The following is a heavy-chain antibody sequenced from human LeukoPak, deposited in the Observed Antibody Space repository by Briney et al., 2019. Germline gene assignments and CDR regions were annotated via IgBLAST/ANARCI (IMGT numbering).Heavy chain of an antibody. V-gene: IGHV4-34*01. CDR1: GGSFSGYY. D-gene: IGHD5-24*01. CDR3: ARGRGDSDY. J-gene: IGHJ4*02. CDR2: INHSGST. Sequence: SETLSLTCAVYGGSFSGYYWSWIRQPPGKGLEWIGGINHSGSTNYNPSLKSRVTISVDTPKNQFSLKLSSVTAADTAVYYCARGRGDSDYWGQGTLVTVSS.